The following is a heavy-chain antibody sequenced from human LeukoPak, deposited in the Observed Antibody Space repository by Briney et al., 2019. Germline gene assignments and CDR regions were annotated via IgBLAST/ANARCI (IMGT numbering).Heavy chain of an antibody. CDR2: IIPILGIA. CDR1: GGTFSSYA. D-gene: IGHD6-19*01. V-gene: IGHV1-69*04. CDR3: ARDLPHNSSGHDAFDI. J-gene: IGHJ3*02. Sequence: SVKVSCKASGGTFSSYAISWVRQAPGQGLEWMGRIIPILGIANYAQKFQGRVTITADESTSTAYMELSSLRSEDTAVYYCARDLPHNSSGHDAFDIWGQGTMVTVSS.